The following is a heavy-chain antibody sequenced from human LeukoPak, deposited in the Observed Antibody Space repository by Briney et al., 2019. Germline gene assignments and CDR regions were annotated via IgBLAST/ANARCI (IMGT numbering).Heavy chain of an antibody. D-gene: IGHD3-22*01. J-gene: IGHJ6*03. CDR2: TYSGGST. V-gene: IGHV3-66*01. CDR3: ARGIEVGSGYMDV. CDR1: GFTVSSNY. Sequence: GGSLRLSCAASGFTVSSNYMSWVRQAPGKGLEWVSVTYSGGSTYYADSVKGRFSISRDNSKNTLYLQMNSLRAEDTAVYYCARGIEVGSGYMDVWGKGTTVTISS.